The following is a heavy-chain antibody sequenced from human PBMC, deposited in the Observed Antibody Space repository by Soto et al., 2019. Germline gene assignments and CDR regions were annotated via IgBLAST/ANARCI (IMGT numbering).Heavy chain of an antibody. CDR2: ISWNSGSI. CDR3: AKAKTYYDILTGPSGFDY. J-gene: IGHJ4*02. V-gene: IGHV3-9*01. Sequence: GGSLRLSCAASGFNFDDYAMHWVRQAPGKGLEWVSGISWNSGSIGYADSVKGRFTISRDNAKNSLYLQMNSLRAEDTALYYCAKAKTYYDILTGPSGFDYWGQGSLVTVSS. D-gene: IGHD3-9*01. CDR1: GFNFDDYA.